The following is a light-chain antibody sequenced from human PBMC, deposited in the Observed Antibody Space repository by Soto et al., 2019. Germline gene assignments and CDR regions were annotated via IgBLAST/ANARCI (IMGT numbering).Light chain of an antibody. CDR1: QSVSSRS. CDR3: LQYGSSPRT. J-gene: IGKJ1*01. CDR2: DAS. V-gene: IGKV3-20*01. Sequence: ENVLTQSPGPLSLSPGERATLSCKASQSVSSRSLAWYQQKPGQAPRLIIFDASSRATGIPDRFSGSGSGTDCTLTISRLEPEDVAVYYCLQYGSSPRTFGQGTKVDIK.